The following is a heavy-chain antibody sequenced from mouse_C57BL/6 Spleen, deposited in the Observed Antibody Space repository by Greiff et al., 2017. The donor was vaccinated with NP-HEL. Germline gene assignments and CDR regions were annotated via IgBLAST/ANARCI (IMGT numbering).Heavy chain of an antibody. CDR3: ARPGADWYFDV. CDR2: ISRGSSTI. J-gene: IGHJ1*03. V-gene: IGHV5-17*01. Sequence: EVQLVESGGGLVKPGGSLKLSCAASGFTFSDYGMPWVRQAPEKGLEWVAYISRGSSTIYYADKVKGRFTISRDNAKNTRFLQMTSLRSEDTAMYYCARPGADWYFDVWGTGTTVTVSS. CDR1: GFTFSDYG.